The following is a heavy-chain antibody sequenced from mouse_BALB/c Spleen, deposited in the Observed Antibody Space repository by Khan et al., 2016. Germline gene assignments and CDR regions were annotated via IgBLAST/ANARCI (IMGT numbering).Heavy chain of an antibody. J-gene: IGHJ1*01. D-gene: IGHD1-1*01. Sequence: EVELVESGGGLVKPGGSLKLSCAASGFTFSSYVMSWVRQTPEKRLEWVASISSGGSTSYPDSVKGRFTISRDNARNILYLQMSSLRSEDTAMFYCTRGRYYGSSPYWYFDVWGAGTTVTVSS. V-gene: IGHV5-6-5*01. CDR3: TRGRYYGSSPYWYFDV. CDR2: ISSGGST. CDR1: GFTFSSYV.